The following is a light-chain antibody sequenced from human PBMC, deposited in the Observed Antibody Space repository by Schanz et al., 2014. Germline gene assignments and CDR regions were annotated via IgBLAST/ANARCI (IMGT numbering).Light chain of an antibody. J-gene: IGKJ1*01. Sequence: DIVLTQFPDTLSLSPGERATLSCRASQSVTSTSLAWYQQKPGQAPRLLISGASSRATGIPDRFSGRGSGTDFTLAIDRLEPEDFAVYYCQQRSNWPPWTFGQGTKVEIK. V-gene: IGKV3D-20*02. CDR1: QSVTSTS. CDR3: QQRSNWPPWT. CDR2: GAS.